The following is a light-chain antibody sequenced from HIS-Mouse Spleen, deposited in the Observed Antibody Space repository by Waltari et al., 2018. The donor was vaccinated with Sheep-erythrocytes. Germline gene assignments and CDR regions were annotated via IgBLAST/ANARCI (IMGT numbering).Light chain of an antibody. CDR2: KDS. CDR1: AFPKQY. CDR3: QSADSSGTYV. V-gene: IGLV3-25*03. J-gene: IGLJ1*01. Sequence: SYELTQPPSVSVSPRQTARITCSGDAFPKQYAYWYQQKPGQAPVLVIYKDSERPSGIPERFSGSSSGTTVTLTISGVQAEDEADYYCQSADSSGTYVFGTGTKVTVL.